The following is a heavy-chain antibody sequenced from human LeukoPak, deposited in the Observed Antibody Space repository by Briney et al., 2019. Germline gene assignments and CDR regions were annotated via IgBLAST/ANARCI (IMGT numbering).Heavy chain of an antibody. J-gene: IGHJ6*03. Sequence: ASVKVSCKASGYTFTGYYIHWVRQAPGQGLEWMGWINPNSGGTNYAQKFQGRVTMTRDTSISTAYMELSRLRSDDTAVYYCARGGSAGRYYYYMDVWGKGTTVTVSS. CDR1: GYTFTGYY. CDR2: INPNSGGT. V-gene: IGHV1-2*02. D-gene: IGHD2-15*01. CDR3: ARGGSAGRYYYYMDV.